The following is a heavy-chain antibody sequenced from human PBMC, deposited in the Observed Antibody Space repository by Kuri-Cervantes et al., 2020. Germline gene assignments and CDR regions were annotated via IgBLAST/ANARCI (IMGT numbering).Heavy chain of an antibody. V-gene: IGHV3-11*01. Sequence: GGSLRLSCAASGFTFSDYYMSWIRQAPGKGLEWVSYISSSGSTIYYADSVKGRFTISRDNAKNSLYLQMNSLRAEDTAVYYCARVVRSWLLRQNWFDPWGQGTLVTVSS. CDR2: ISSSGSTI. CDR3: ARVVRSWLLRQNWFDP. D-gene: IGHD3-22*01. CDR1: GFTFSDYY. J-gene: IGHJ5*02.